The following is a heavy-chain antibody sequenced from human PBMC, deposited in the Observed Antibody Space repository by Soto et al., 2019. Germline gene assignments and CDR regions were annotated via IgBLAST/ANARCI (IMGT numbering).Heavy chain of an antibody. V-gene: IGHV4-31*03. CDR1: GGSISSGGYY. Sequence: SETLSLTCTVSGGSISSGGYYWSWIRQHPGKGLEWIGYIYYSGSTYYNPSLKSRVTISVDTSKNQFSLKLSSVTAADTAVYYCARSAAAGPAGIDYWGQGTLVTVSS. CDR3: ARSAAAGPAGIDY. J-gene: IGHJ4*02. D-gene: IGHD6-13*01. CDR2: IYYSGST.